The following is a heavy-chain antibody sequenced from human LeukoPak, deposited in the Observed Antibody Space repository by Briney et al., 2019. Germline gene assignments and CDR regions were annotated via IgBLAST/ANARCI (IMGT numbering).Heavy chain of an antibody. V-gene: IGHV3-11*04. CDR2: ISQTGTTI. CDR1: GFTFSDHY. J-gene: IGHJ4*02. D-gene: IGHD7-27*01. CDR3: GRGHWALAS. Sequence: PGGSLTLSCAASGFTFSDHYMSWIRQAPGKGLEGVAYISQTGTTIDYAGSVKGRLTLSRDNARNSLYLQMNSLRAEDTAVYCCGRGHWALASWGQGTLVSVSS.